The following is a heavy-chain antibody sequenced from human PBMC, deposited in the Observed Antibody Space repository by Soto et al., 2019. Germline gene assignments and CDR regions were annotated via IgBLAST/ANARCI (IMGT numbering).Heavy chain of an antibody. CDR3: ARIMCGGDCYDFDY. V-gene: IGHV3-33*01. J-gene: IGHJ4*02. D-gene: IGHD2-21*02. Sequence: QVQLVESGGGVVQPGRSLRVSCAASGFTFSSYGMHWVRQAPGKGLEWVAVIWYDGSNKYHAYSVKGRFTISRDNSKNTLYLQMNSLRDEETAVYYCARIMCGGDCYDFDYWGQGTLVTVSS. CDR1: GFTFSSYG. CDR2: IWYDGSNK.